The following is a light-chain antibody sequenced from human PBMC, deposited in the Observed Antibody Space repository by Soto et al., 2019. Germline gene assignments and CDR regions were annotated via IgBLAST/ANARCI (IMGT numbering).Light chain of an antibody. Sequence: MTQSPSSLSASVGDRVTITCRASQSVTNKLAWYQQKPGQAPRLLIYDASNRATGIPARFSGSGSGTEFTLTLSSLQSEDFAVYYCQQYDDWPITFGQGTRLEI. J-gene: IGKJ5*01. CDR2: DAS. CDR3: QQYDDWPIT. V-gene: IGKV3D-15*01. CDR1: QSVTNK.